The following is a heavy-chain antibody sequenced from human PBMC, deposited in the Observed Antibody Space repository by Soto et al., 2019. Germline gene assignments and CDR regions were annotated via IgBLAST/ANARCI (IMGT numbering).Heavy chain of an antibody. Sequence: GVPLKISSKVSGYSLNDNWIHWVRQLPGKGLEWKGWIAPGDSVTTYNPSFQGHVSMSADKSINTAYVQWSSLKASDSARYYCASGGDASCHQAFDIWVVETMVTVS. CDR2: IAPGDSVT. V-gene: IGHV5-10-1*01. J-gene: IGHJ3*02. CDR3: ASGGDASCHQAFDI. D-gene: IGHD3-10*01. CDR1: GYSLNDNW.